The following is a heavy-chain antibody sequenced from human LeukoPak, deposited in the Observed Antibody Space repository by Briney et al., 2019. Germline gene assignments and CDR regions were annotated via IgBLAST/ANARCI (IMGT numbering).Heavy chain of an antibody. CDR2: INHSGST. J-gene: IGHJ4*02. CDR3: ARGDGYNLSSFDY. CDR1: GGSFSGYY. D-gene: IGHD5-24*01. Sequence: SETLSLTCAVYGGSFSGYYWSWIRQPPGKGLEWIGEINHSGSTNYNPSLKSRVTISVDTSKNQFSLKLSSVPAADTAVYYCARGDGYNLSSFDYWGQGTLVTVSS. V-gene: IGHV4-34*01.